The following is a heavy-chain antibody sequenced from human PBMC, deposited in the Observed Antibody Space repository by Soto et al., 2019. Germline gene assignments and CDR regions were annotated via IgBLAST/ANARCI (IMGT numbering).Heavy chain of an antibody. CDR1: GGSISSYY. CDR3: ARTPSSGWSLDWFDP. J-gene: IGHJ5*02. D-gene: IGHD6-19*01. V-gene: IGHV4-4*07. Sequence: SETLSLTCTVSGGSISSYYWSWIRQPAGKGLEWIGRIYTSGSTNYNPSLKSRVTMSVDTSKDQFSLKLSSVTAADTAVYYCARTPSSGWSLDWFDPWGQGTLVTVSS. CDR2: IYTSGST.